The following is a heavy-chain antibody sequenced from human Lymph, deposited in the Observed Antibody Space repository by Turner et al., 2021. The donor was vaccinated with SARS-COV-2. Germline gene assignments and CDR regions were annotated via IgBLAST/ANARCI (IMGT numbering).Heavy chain of an antibody. CDR1: GFTFSSYA. CDR2: IRGSGGST. V-gene: IGHV3-23*01. J-gene: IGHJ4*02. CDR3: AKEGDTAMVNFDY. Sequence: EVQLLESGGGLVEPGGSLRLSCAASGFTFSSYAMSWVRQAPGKGLEWVSAIRGSGGSTYDADPVKGRFTISRDNSKNTLYLQMNSLRAEDTAVYYCAKEGDTAMVNFDYWGQGTLVTVSS. D-gene: IGHD5-18*01.